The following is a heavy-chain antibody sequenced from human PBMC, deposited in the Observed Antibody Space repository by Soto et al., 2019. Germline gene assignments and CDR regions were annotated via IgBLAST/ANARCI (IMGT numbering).Heavy chain of an antibody. Sequence: GGSLRLSCAGSGFTVSRHYMTWVRQAAGKGLEWVAFIHPTGEPFYSDSVKGRFAISRDTFKNTLSLQMNSLRVEDTAVYYCTSGLDDAKIHYWGQGTLVTVSS. CDR2: IHPTGEP. CDR3: TSGLDDAKIHY. D-gene: IGHD1-1*01. J-gene: IGHJ4*02. V-gene: IGHV3-66*01. CDR1: GFTVSRHY.